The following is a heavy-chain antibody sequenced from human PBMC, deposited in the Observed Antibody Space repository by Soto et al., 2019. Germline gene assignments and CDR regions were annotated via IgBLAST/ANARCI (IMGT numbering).Heavy chain of an antibody. CDR2: IYPGDSDA. J-gene: IGHJ6*02. Sequence: EVQLVQSGTELKKPGESLKISCKGFGYSFSSFWIGWVRQMPGKGLEWVAIIYPGDSDARYSPSFQGQVTISADKSINTAYLQWNSLKASDSGIYYCARPSAYSSSWFSYYGMDVWGQGPTVTVS. V-gene: IGHV5-51*01. CDR3: ARPSAYSSSWFSYYGMDV. CDR1: GYSFSSFW. D-gene: IGHD6-13*01.